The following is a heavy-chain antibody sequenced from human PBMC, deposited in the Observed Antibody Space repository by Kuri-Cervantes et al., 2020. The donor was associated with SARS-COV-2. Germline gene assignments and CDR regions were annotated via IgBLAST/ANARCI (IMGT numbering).Heavy chain of an antibody. CDR3: ARVKKEYNWNYVNY. J-gene: IGHJ4*02. V-gene: IGHV4-39*07. CDR2: IYYSGST. Sequence: SETLSLTCTVSGGSISSSSYYWGWIRQPPGKGLEWIGSIYYSGSTYYNPSLKSRVTISVDTSKNQFSLKLSSVTAADTAVYYCARVKKEYNWNYVNYWGQGTLVTVSS. D-gene: IGHD1-20*01. CDR1: GGSISSSSYY.